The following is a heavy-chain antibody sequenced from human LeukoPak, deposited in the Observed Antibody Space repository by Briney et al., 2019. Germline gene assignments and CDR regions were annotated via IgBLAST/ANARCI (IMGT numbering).Heavy chain of an antibody. CDR3: AKSIAARPPNYYMDV. CDR1: GFTFGNYG. Sequence: GGSLRLSCAASGFTFGNYGMSWVRQAPGKGLEWVCGLNWNGGSTGYADSVEGRFTISRDNAKNSLYLQMNSLRAEDTALYYCAKSIAARPPNYYMDVWGKGTTVTVSS. J-gene: IGHJ6*03. CDR2: LNWNGGST. D-gene: IGHD6-6*01. V-gene: IGHV3-20*04.